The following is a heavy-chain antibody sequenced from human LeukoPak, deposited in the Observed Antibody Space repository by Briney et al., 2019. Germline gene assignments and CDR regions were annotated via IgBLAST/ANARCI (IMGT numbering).Heavy chain of an antibody. CDR1: GFSFSSYS. CDR3: ARGQKSVGRVLAGTTTYNYYYYMDV. J-gene: IGHJ6*03. Sequence: GGSLRLSCAASGFSFSSYSMNWVRQAPGKGLEWVSYITSSSSKTIYYADSVKGRFTISRDNAKNSLSLQMNSLRAEDTAVYYCARGQKSVGRVLAGTTTYNYYYYMDVWGKETTVTVSS. D-gene: IGHD6-19*01. V-gene: IGHV3-48*01. CDR2: ITSSSSKTI.